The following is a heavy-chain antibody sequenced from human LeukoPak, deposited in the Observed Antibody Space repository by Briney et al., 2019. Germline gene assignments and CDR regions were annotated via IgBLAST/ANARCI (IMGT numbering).Heavy chain of an antibody. V-gene: IGHV5-51*01. CDR2: IYPGDSDT. Sequence: GESLKISCKASGYTFTGDWIGWVRQMPGKGLEWMGIIYPGDSDTKYNAPFQGQVTISADKSISTAYLQWGSLKASDTAMYYCARLQSSPYYYYYFMDVWGKGTTVTVSS. CDR1: GYTFTGDW. J-gene: IGHJ6*03. CDR3: ARLQSSPYYYYYFMDV. D-gene: IGHD6-13*01.